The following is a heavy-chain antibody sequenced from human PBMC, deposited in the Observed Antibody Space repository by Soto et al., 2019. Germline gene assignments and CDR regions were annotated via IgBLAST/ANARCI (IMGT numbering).Heavy chain of an antibody. CDR1: GFTFSHYP. CDR3: ARDPKTSGGQHWAFNYFDS. V-gene: IGHV3-30-3*01. CDR2: ISFDGTNK. J-gene: IGHJ4*02. Sequence: QVQLVESGGGVVQPGRSLRLSCAASGFTFSHYPMYWVRQAPGKGLEWVALISFDGTNKFYADSVKGRFTISRDNSKSTLYLQVDSLRPEDAAVYYCARDPKTSGGQHWAFNYFDSWGQGTLVTVSS. D-gene: IGHD7-27*01.